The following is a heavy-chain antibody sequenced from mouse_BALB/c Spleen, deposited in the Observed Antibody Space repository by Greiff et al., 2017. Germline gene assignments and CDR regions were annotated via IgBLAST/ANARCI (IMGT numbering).Heavy chain of an antibody. V-gene: IGHV1S81*02. CDR2: INPSNGGT. D-gene: IGHD2-2*01. CDR3: TRDGYDAFAY. J-gene: IGHJ3*01. Sequence: VQLQQPGAELVKPGASVKLSCKASGYTFTSYYMYWVKQRPGQGLEWIGGINPSNGGTNFNEKFKSKATLTVDKSSSTAYMQLSSLTSEDSAVYYCTRDGYDAFAYWGQGTLVTVSA. CDR1: GYTFTSYY.